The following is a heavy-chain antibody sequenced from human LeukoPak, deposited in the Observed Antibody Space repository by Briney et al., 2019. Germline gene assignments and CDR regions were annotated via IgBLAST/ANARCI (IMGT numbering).Heavy chain of an antibody. CDR1: GFTFTTNA. CDR2: ISGSGGST. D-gene: IGHD2-8*01. V-gene: IGHV3-23*01. J-gene: IGHJ4*02. CDR3: AKEGLKYCTNGVCYTGVDY. Sequence: GGSLRLSFAASGFTFTTNAMSWVGQAPGKGREWVSAISGSGGSTYYADSVKGRFTISRDNSKNTLYLQMNSLRAEDTAVYYCAKEGLKYCTNGVCYTGVDYWGQGTLVTVSS.